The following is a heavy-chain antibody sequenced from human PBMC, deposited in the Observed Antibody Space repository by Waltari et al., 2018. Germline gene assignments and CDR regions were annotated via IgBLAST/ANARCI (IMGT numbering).Heavy chain of an antibody. CDR3: ARETGTTGLAVDY. D-gene: IGHD1-1*01. Sequence: QVQLVQSGAEVKKPGASVKVSCKASGNTFTGYYMHWVRQAPVQGLEWMGRINPNRGGTNYAQKFQGRVTMTRDTSISTAYMELSRLRSDDTAVYYCARETGTTGLAVDYWGQGTLVTVSS. CDR1: GNTFTGYY. V-gene: IGHV1-2*06. J-gene: IGHJ4*02. CDR2: INPNRGGT.